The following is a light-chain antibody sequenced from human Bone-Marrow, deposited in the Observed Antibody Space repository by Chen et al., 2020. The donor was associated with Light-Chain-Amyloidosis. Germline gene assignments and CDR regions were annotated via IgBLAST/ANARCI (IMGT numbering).Light chain of an antibody. Sequence: SYVLTQPSSVSVAPGQTATIARGGNNIGSTSVHWYQQTPGQAPLLVVYDDSDRPSGIPERLSGSNSGNTATLTISRVEAGDEPDYYCQVWDRSSDRPVFGGGTKLTVL. V-gene: IGLV3-21*02. CDR2: DDS. CDR1: NIGSTS. J-gene: IGLJ3*02. CDR3: QVWDRSSDRPV.